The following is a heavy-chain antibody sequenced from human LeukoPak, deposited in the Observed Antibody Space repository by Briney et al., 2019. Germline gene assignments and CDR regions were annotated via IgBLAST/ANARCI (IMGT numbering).Heavy chain of an antibody. CDR1: GFTVSSNY. D-gene: IGHD6-13*01. Sequence: GGSLRLSCAASGFTVSSNYMSWVRQAPGKGLEWVSVIYSGGSTYYADSVKGRFTISRDNSKNTLYLQMNSLRAEDTAVYYCARYEGSIAAAGRFDYWGQGTLVTVSS. CDR3: ARYEGSIAAAGRFDY. CDR2: IYSGGST. J-gene: IGHJ4*02. V-gene: IGHV3-66*01.